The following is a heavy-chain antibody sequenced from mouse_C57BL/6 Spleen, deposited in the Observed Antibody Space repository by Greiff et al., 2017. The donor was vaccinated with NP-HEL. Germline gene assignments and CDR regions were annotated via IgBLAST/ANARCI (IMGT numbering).Heavy chain of an antibody. J-gene: IGHJ1*03. CDR1: GYTFTSYW. D-gene: IGHD1-1*01. CDR3: AREVITTVVATPWYFDV. CDR2: IDPSDSET. Sequence: QVQLQQPGAELVRPGSSVKLSCKASGYTFTSYWMHWVKQRPIQGLEWIGNIDPSDSETHYNQKFKDKATLTVDKSSSTAYMQLSSLTSEDSAVYYCAREVITTVVATPWYFDVWGTGTTVTVSS. V-gene: IGHV1-52*01.